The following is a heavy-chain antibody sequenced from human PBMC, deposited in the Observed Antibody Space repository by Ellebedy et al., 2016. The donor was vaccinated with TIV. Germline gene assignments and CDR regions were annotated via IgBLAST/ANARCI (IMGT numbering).Heavy chain of an antibody. V-gene: IGHV3-23*01. J-gene: IGHJ4*02. D-gene: IGHD3-10*01. CDR1: GFTFSKYA. Sequence: GESLKISCTASGFTFSKYAMGWVRRAPGKGLEWVSAISGAGDSTFYAGSVEGRFTVSRDNSKNTLDLQMNSLRVEDTAIYYCAKLREVLWFGDFTDYWGQGTLVTVSS. CDR2: ISGAGDST. CDR3: AKLREVLWFGDFTDY.